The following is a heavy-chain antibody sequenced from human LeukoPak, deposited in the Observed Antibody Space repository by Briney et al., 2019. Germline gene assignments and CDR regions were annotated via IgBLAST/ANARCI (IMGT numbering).Heavy chain of an antibody. V-gene: IGHV3-11*01. CDR1: GFTFSDFY. Sequence: GGSLRLSCAASGFTFSDFYMTWIRQAPGKGLEWVSYIVPSGSTTYYADSVKGRFSISRDNARNLLFLQMNSLRAEDTAVYYCASHRMGAYDFWSGYYMDVWGKGTTVTVSS. D-gene: IGHD3-3*01. J-gene: IGHJ6*03. CDR3: ASHRMGAYDFWSGYYMDV. CDR2: IVPSGSTT.